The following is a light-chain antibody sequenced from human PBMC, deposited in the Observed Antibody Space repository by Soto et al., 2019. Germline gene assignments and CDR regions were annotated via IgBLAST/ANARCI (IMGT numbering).Light chain of an antibody. CDR2: AAS. CDR1: QSIRSY. Sequence: DIQMTQSPSSLAASLGDRVTITCRASQSIRSYLNWYQQKPGKAPKLLIYAASSLQSGVPSRLSGSGSGTDFTLTISRLEPEDFPVYYCQQYGSSGTFGQGTRLEIK. V-gene: IGKV1-39*01. CDR3: QQYGSSGT. J-gene: IGKJ5*01.